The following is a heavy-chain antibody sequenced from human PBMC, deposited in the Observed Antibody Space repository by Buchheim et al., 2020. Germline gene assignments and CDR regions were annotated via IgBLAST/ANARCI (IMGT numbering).Heavy chain of an antibody. CDR2: ISGSGGST. J-gene: IGHJ6*02. V-gene: IGHV3-23*01. D-gene: IGHD3-9*01. CDR3: AKDNHKGLRYFDWTYYYYYGMDV. CDR1: GFTFSSYA. Sequence: EVQLLESGGGLVQPGGSLRLSCAASGFTFSSYAMSWVRQAPGKGLEWVSAISGSGGSTYYADSVKGRFTISRDNSKNTLYLQMNSLRAEDTAVYYCAKDNHKGLRYFDWTYYYYYGMDVWGQGTT.